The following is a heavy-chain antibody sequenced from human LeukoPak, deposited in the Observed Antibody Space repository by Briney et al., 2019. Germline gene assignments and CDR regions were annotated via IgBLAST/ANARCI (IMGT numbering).Heavy chain of an antibody. Sequence: PGGSLRLSCAASGFTFSSYGMHWVRQAPGKGLEWVAFIRYDGSNKYYADSVKGRFTISRDNSKNTLYLQMNSLRAEDTAVYYCAKDRAKYSYGSNFDYWGQGTLVTVSS. J-gene: IGHJ4*02. CDR1: GFTFSSYG. D-gene: IGHD5-18*01. V-gene: IGHV3-30*02. CDR3: AKDRAKYSYGSNFDY. CDR2: IRYDGSNK.